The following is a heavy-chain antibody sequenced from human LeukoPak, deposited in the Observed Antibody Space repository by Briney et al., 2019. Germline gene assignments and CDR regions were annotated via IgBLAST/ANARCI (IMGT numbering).Heavy chain of an antibody. D-gene: IGHD2-15*01. CDR2: ISGSGGGT. Sequence: GGSLRLSCAASGFTFNNFAMAWVRQAPGKGLEWLSTISGSGGGTFYADSVKGRFTTSRDNSKNTLYLQMNSLRAEDTAVHYCARDSGLGYCSGGSCSDVDYWGQGTLVTVSS. CDR3: ARDSGLGYCSGGSCSDVDY. CDR1: GFTFNNFA. V-gene: IGHV3-23*01. J-gene: IGHJ4*02.